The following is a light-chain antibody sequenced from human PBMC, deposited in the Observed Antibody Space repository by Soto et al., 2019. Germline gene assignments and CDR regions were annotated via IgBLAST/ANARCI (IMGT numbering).Light chain of an antibody. CDR2: EVK. CDR3: SSFSGSSTLV. J-gene: IGLJ2*01. Sequence: QSALTQPASVSGSPGQSITISCTGTSSDVGSYNYVSWYQQHLGKAPKLIIYEVKNRPSGVSNRFSGSKSGNTASLTISGLQGDDDAHYYCSSFSGSSTLVFGGGTKLTVL. CDR1: SSDVGSYNY. V-gene: IGLV2-14*01.